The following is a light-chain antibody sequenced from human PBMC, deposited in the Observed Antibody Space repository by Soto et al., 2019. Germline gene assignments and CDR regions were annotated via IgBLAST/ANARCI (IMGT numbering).Light chain of an antibody. V-gene: IGLV2-14*01. CDR1: NSDIGAYNY. CDR3: SSFTTSSTLV. CDR2: DVT. Sequence: QSVLTQPASVSGSPGQSITISCTGSNSDIGAYNYVSWYQQHPGKAPKLVIYDVTNRPSGVSNRFSGSKSGNTASLTISGLQTEDEADYYCSSFTTSSTLVFGGGTKLTV. J-gene: IGLJ2*01.